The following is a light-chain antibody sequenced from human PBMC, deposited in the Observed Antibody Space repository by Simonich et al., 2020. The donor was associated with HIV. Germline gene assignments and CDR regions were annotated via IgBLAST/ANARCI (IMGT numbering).Light chain of an antibody. Sequence: IQMTQSPSSLSASVGDRVTITCRDSQGIGNDLGGFQQKPGQAPKLLIYAASSLQSGVPSRFSGSGYGTDFTLTISSLQPEDFATYYCQQYNGYPLTFGGGTKVEIK. J-gene: IGKJ4*01. CDR1: QGIGND. CDR3: QQYNGYPLT. CDR2: AAS. V-gene: IGKV1-16*01.